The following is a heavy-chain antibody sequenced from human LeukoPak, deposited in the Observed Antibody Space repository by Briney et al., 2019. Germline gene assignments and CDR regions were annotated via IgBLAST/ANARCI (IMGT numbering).Heavy chain of an antibody. CDR3: ARERGVGWFGELSGIDY. V-gene: IGHV1-18*01. D-gene: IGHD3-10*01. CDR2: ISAYNGNT. J-gene: IGHJ4*02. CDR1: GGTFSSYA. Sequence: ASVKVSCKASGGTFSSYAISWVRQAPGQGLEWMGWISAYNGNTNYAQKLQGRVTMTTDTSTSTAYMELRSLRSDDTAVYYCARERGVGWFGELSGIDYWGQGTLVTVSS.